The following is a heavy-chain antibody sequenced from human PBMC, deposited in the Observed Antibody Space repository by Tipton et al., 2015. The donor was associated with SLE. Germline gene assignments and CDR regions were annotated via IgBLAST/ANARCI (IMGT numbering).Heavy chain of an antibody. CDR2: MNPNSGNT. J-gene: IGHJ5*02. V-gene: IGHV1-8*01. Sequence: QSGAEVKKPGASVKVSCKASGYTFTSYDINWVRQATGQGLEWMGWMNPNSGNTGYAQKFQGRVTMTRNTSISTAYMELSSLRSEATAVSYCARRLGIAAASNWFDPWGKGPRVTVPS. D-gene: IGHD6-13*01. CDR1: GYTFTSYD. CDR3: ARRLGIAAASNWFDP.